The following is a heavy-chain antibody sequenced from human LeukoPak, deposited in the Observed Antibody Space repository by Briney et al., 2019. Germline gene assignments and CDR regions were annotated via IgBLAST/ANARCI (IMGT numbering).Heavy chain of an antibody. CDR2: ISAYNGNT. D-gene: IGHD3-9*01. V-gene: IGHV1-18*01. Sequence: ASVKVSCKASGYRFTSYGISWGRQAPGQGLEWMGWISAYNGNTNYAQKLQGRVTMTTDTSTSTAYMELRSLRSDDTAVYYCARGGDGDILTGLVFDYWGQGPLVTVSS. CDR1: GYRFTSYG. J-gene: IGHJ4*02. CDR3: ARGGDGDILTGLVFDY.